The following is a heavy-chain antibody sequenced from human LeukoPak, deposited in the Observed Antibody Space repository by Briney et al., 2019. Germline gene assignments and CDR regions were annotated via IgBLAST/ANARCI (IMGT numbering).Heavy chain of an antibody. V-gene: IGHV1-2*02. J-gene: IGHJ4*02. Sequence: ASVKVSCKASGYTFTGYYMHWVRQAPGQGLEWMGWVNPNSGGTNYAQKFQGRVTMTRDTSISTAYMELSRLRSDDTAVYYCASLPRAGWPINDYWGQGTLVTVSS. CDR3: ASLPRAGWPINDY. CDR2: VNPNSGGT. CDR1: GYTFTGYY.